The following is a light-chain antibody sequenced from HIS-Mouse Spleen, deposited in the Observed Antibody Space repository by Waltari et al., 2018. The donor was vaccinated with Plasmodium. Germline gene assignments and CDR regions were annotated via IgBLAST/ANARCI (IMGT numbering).Light chain of an antibody. V-gene: IGKV3-15*01. Sequence: EIVMTQSPATLSVSPGERATLSCRASQSLSSNLAWYQQKPGQAPRLLIYGASTRATGSPARFSGSGSGTEFTLTISSMQSEDFAVDYCQQYNNWPTFGQGTRLEIK. CDR3: QQYNNWPT. CDR2: GAS. CDR1: QSLSSN. J-gene: IGKJ5*01.